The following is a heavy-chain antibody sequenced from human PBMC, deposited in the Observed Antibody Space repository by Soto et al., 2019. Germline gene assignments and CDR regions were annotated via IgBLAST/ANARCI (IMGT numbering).Heavy chain of an antibody. CDR1: GFTFSDHA. CDR2: ISGGGTGA. V-gene: IGHV3-23*01. D-gene: IGHD2-15*01. J-gene: IGHJ4*02. Sequence: EVQLLESGGGLVQPGGSLRLSCTASGFTFSDHAMTWVRQAPGKGLEWLSGISGGGTGAYYADSGKGRFTVSRDNSNNPVFLQMDSLRVEDTAVFYCAIDLWWHTHWGQGTLVTVSS. CDR3: AIDLWWHTH.